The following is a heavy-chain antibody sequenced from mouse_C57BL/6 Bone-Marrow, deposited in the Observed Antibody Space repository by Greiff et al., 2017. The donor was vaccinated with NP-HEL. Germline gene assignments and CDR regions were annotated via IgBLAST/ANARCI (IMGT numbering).Heavy chain of an antibody. J-gene: IGHJ1*03. V-gene: IGHV14-4*01. CDR2: IDPENGDT. D-gene: IGHD1-1*01. Sequence: EVQLQQSGAELVRPGASVKLSCTASGFNIKDDYMHWVKQRPEQGLEWIGWIDPENGDTEYASQFPGKATITADTSSNTAYLQLSSLTSEDTAVYYCTTSYGSSVSYWYFDVWGTGTTVTVSS. CDR3: TTSYGSSVSYWYFDV. CDR1: GFNIKDDY.